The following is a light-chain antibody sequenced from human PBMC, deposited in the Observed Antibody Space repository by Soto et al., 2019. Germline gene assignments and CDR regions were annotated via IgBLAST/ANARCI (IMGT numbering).Light chain of an antibody. Sequence: DIPMTQSPSSLSASVGDRVTITCRASQGISNYLAWYQQKPGKVPKLLMYGASTLQSGVPSRFSGSRSGTDFTLTISSLQPEDFATYYCQQSYSSPPITFGQGTRLEI. CDR1: QGISNY. V-gene: IGKV1-27*01. CDR2: GAS. J-gene: IGKJ5*01. CDR3: QQSYSSPPIT.